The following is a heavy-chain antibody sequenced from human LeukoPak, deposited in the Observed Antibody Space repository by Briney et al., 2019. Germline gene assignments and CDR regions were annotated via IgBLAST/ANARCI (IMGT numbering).Heavy chain of an antibody. D-gene: IGHD6-13*01. CDR1: GGSISSYY. CDR3: ARGLIMAVAGRGEFYY. Sequence: SETLSLTCTVSGGSISSYYWSWIRQPPGKGLEWIGYIYYSGSTNYNPSLKSRVTISVDTSKNQFSLKLSSVTAADTAVYYCARGLIMAVAGRGEFYYWGQGTLVTVSS. V-gene: IGHV4-59*01. J-gene: IGHJ4*02. CDR2: IYYSGST.